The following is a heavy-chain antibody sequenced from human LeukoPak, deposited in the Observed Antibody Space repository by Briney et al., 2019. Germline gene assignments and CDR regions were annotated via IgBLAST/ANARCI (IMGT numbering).Heavy chain of an antibody. CDR2: ISWNSGSI. CDR1: EFSVGSNY. CDR3: AKERYYDILTGNFDY. J-gene: IGHJ4*02. D-gene: IGHD3-9*01. Sequence: GGTLRLSCAASEFSVGSNYMTWVRQAPGKGLEWVSGISWNSGSIGYADSVKGRFTISRDNAKNSLYLQMNSLRAEDTALYYCAKERYYDILTGNFDYWGQGTLVTVSS. V-gene: IGHV3-9*01.